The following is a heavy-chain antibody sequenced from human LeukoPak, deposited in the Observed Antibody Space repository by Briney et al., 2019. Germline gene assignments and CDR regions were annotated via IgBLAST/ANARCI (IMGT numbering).Heavy chain of an antibody. Sequence: SETLSLTCTVYGGSFSGDYWSWIRQPPGKGLEWIGEINHSGSTNCNPSLKSRVTISVDTSKNQFSLKLSSVTAADTAVYYCARVPQYYDFWSGYYSINYYYYMDVWGKGTTVTVSS. V-gene: IGHV4-34*01. D-gene: IGHD3-3*01. CDR3: ARVPQYYDFWSGYYSINYYYYMDV. CDR1: GGSFSGDY. CDR2: INHSGST. J-gene: IGHJ6*03.